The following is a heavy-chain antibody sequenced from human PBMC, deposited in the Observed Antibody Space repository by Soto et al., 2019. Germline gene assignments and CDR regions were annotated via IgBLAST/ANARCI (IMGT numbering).Heavy chain of an antibody. CDR2: IYYSGSA. Sequence: TLSLTCTVSGGSISSSSYYCGGIRQPPGKGLEYIGSIYYSGSAYYNPSLKSRVTMSVDTSKNQFSLKLSSVTAADTAVYYCARDLWGYCGTDCYPLDVWGQGTTVTVSS. CDR3: ARDLWGYCGTDCYPLDV. J-gene: IGHJ6*02. V-gene: IGHV4-39*02. CDR1: GGSISSSSYY. D-gene: IGHD2-21*02.